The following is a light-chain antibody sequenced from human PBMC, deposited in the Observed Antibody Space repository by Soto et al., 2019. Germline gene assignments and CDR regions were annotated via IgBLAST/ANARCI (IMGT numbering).Light chain of an antibody. CDR2: NYN. Sequence: QSVLTQPPSASGTPGQRVTISCSGSSSNIGSNTVNWYQQLPGTAPKLLIYNYNQRPSGVHDRFSGSKSGTSASLAISGLQSEDEADYYCAAWDDSLNGWVFGGGTKLTVL. CDR1: SSNIGSNT. CDR3: AAWDDSLNGWV. J-gene: IGLJ3*02. V-gene: IGLV1-44*01.